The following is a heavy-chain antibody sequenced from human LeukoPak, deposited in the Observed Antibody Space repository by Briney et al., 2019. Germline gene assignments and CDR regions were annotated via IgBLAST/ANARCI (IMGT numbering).Heavy chain of an antibody. V-gene: IGHV4-31*03. Sequence: TSETLSLTCTVSGGSISSGGYYWSWIRQHPGKGLEWIGYIYYSGSTYYNPSLKSRVTISVDTSKNQFSLKLSSVTAADTAVYYCATVRGVTLGACDLWGQGTMVTVSS. CDR1: GGSISSGGYY. CDR2: IYYSGST. CDR3: ATVRGVTLGACDL. D-gene: IGHD3-10*01. J-gene: IGHJ3*01.